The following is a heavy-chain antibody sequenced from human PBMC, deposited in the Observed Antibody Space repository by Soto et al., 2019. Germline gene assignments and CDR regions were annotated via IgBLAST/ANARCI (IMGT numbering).Heavy chain of an antibody. CDR2: INPNSGGT. V-gene: IGHV1-2*04. CDR3: ARGRGIAAAGAFDI. D-gene: IGHD6-13*01. CDR1: GYTFTGYY. J-gene: IGHJ3*02. Sequence: ASVKVSCKASGYTFTGYYMHWVRQAPGQGLEWMGWINPNSGGTNYAQKFQGWVTMTRDTSISTAYMELSRLRSDDTAVYYCARGRGIAAAGAFDIWGQGTMVTVSS.